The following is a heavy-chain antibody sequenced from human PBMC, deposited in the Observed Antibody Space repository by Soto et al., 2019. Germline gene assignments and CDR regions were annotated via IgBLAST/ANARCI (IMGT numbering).Heavy chain of an antibody. J-gene: IGHJ4*02. CDR2: IHYSGST. D-gene: IGHD3-16*02. Sequence: QVQLQESGPGLVKPSQTLSLTCVVSGGSVNRGDNYWSWIRQPPGKGLEWIGYIHYSGSTYYNPSLKSRVTISADTSRNQFSLKLTSVTAADTAVYYCARVTRVIRGLDSWGQGTLLTVSS. CDR1: GGSVNRGDNY. V-gene: IGHV4-30-4*01. CDR3: ARVTRVIRGLDS.